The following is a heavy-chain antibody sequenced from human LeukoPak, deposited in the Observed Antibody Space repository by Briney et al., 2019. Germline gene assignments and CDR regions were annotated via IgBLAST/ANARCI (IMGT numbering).Heavy chain of an antibody. D-gene: IGHD3-9*01. CDR3: ARDPSTGAFDI. V-gene: IGHV3-30*03. Sequence: GRSLRLSCAASGFTFSSYGMHWVRQAPGKGLEWVAVISYDGSNKYYADSVKGRFTISRDNAKNSLYLQMNSLRAEDTAVYYCARDPSTGAFDIWGQGTMVTVSS. CDR2: ISYDGSNK. CDR1: GFTFSSYG. J-gene: IGHJ3*02.